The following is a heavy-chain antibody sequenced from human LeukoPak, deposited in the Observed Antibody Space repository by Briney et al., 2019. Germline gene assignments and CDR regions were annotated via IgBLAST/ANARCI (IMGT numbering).Heavy chain of an antibody. D-gene: IGHD5-24*01. CDR2: IYYTGST. V-gene: IGHV4-39*01. Sequence: PSETLSLTCTVSGGSISSTSYYWGRIRQPPGKGLEWIGTIYYTGSTYYNPSLKSRVTISVDRSKNQFSLKLRSVTAADTAVYYCARHAELRIRLAATGPYYFDYWGQGTLVTVSS. CDR1: GGSISSTSYY. J-gene: IGHJ4*02. CDR3: ARHAELRIRLAATGPYYFDY.